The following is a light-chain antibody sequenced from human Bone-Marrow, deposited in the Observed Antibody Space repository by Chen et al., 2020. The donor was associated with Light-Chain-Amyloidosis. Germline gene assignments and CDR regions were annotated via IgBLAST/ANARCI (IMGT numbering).Light chain of an antibody. CDR3: QYCDSSLNVGV. V-gene: IGLV1-40*01. J-gene: IGLJ3*02. CDR2: GYN. Sequence: QPVLTQPPSVSGAPGQRVTISCTGSSSNIGAGFDVHWYQQFPGTAPKLLIFGYNNQPSGVPARFSVSTSVTSASLAITGLQAEGEAVYYCQYCDSSLNVGVFGGGTRLTVL. CDR1: SSNIGAGFD.